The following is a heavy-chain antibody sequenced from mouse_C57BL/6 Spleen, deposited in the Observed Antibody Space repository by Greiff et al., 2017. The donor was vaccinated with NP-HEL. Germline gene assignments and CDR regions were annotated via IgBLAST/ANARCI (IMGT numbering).Heavy chain of an antibody. CDR1: GYTFTSYW. V-gene: IGHV1-55*01. CDR2: IYPGSGST. CDR3: ARGGGNYDYYAMDY. J-gene: IGHJ4*01. D-gene: IGHD2-1*01. Sequence: QVQLQQPGAELVKPGASVKMSCKASGYTFTSYWITWVRQRPGQGLEWIGDIYPGSGSTNYNEKFKSKATLTVDTSSSTAYMQLSSLTSEDSAVYYCARGGGNYDYYAMDYWGQGTSVTVSS.